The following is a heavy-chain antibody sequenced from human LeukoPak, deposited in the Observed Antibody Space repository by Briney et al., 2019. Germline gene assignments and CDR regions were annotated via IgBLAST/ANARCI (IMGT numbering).Heavy chain of an antibody. V-gene: IGHV3-23*01. CDR3: AKDPFWSGYPY. CDR1: GFTFSSYA. CDR2: ISGSGGST. J-gene: IGHJ4*02. D-gene: IGHD3-3*01. Sequence: GGSLGLSCAASGFTFSSYAMSWVRQAPGKGLEWVSAISGSGGSTYYADSVKGRFTISRDNSKNTLYLQMNSLRAEDTAVYYCAKDPFWSGYPYWGQGTLVTVSS.